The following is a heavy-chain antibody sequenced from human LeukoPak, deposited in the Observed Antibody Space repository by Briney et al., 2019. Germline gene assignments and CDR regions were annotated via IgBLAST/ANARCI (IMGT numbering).Heavy chain of an antibody. J-gene: IGHJ4*02. CDR2: ISSSSYI. CDR3: ARDPRIGDSSGYFY. Sequence: GGSLRLSCAASGFTFSRNSMNWVRQAPGKGLELVSSISSSSYIYYADSVKGRFTISRDNAKNSLYLQMNSLRAEDTAVYYCARDPRIGDSSGYFYWGQGTLVTVSS. D-gene: IGHD3-22*01. CDR1: GFTFSRNS. V-gene: IGHV3-21*01.